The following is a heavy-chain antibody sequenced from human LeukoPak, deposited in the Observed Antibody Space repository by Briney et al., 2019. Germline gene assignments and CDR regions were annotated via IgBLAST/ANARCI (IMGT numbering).Heavy chain of an antibody. J-gene: IGHJ6*03. Sequence: SETLSLICSVSGGSISSHYWSWIRQAAGKGLEFLGRIYTTGTTNYNPSLNTRITMSVDTSKNQVSLRLSSVTAADTAVYYCARAPSFGSGNYWESDAYSSYYMDVWGKGTTVTVSS. V-gene: IGHV4-4*07. CDR1: GGSISSHY. CDR2: IYTTGTT. CDR3: ARAPSFGSGNYWESDAYSSYYMDV. D-gene: IGHD3-10*01.